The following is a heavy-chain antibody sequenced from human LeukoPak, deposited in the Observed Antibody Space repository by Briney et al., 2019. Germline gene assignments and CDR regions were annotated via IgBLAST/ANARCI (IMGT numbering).Heavy chain of an antibody. CDR2: INQDESEK. D-gene: IGHD3-22*01. Sequence: PGGSLRLSCAASGFTFSSYGMHWVRQAPGKGLEWVANINQDESEKYYVDSVKGRFTISRDNAKNSLSLQMNSLRAEDTAVYYCATEGYYDSSGMLYWGQGTLVTVSS. CDR3: ATEGYYDSSGMLY. V-gene: IGHV3-7*01. CDR1: GFTFSSYG. J-gene: IGHJ4*02.